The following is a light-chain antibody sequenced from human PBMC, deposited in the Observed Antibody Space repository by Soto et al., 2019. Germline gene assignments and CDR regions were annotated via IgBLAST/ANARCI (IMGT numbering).Light chain of an antibody. V-gene: IGLV2-23*02. J-gene: IGLJ1*01. CDR1: SGDVGSYNL. Sequence: QSALTQPASVSGSPGQSFTISCTGTSGDVGSYNLVSWYQQHPGKAPKLMIYEVSKRPSGVSNRFSGSKSGNTASLTISGLQAEDEADYYCCAYAGSSTPYVFGTGTKLTVL. CDR2: EVS. CDR3: CAYAGSSTPYV.